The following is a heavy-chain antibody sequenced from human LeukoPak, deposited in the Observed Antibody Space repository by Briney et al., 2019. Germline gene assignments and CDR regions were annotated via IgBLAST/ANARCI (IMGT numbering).Heavy chain of an antibody. CDR2: MNPNSGNT. D-gene: IGHD5-18*01. Sequence: ASVKVSCKASGYTFTSYDINWVRQATGQGLEWMGWMNPNSGNTGYAQKFQGRVTITRNTSISTAYMELSSLRSEDTAVYYCARTMDTAMVTSPRYYYYYMDVWGKGTTVTISS. CDR1: GYTFTSYD. CDR3: ARTMDTAMVTSPRYYYYYMDV. J-gene: IGHJ6*03. V-gene: IGHV1-8*03.